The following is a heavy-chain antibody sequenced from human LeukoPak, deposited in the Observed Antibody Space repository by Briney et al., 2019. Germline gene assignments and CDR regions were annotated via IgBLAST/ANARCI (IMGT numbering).Heavy chain of an antibody. CDR1: GFTFSSYW. CDR2: INSDGSST. Sequence: QPGVSLRLSCAATGFTFSSYWMHWVRQAPGKGLVWVSRINSDGSSTSYADSVKGRFTISRDNAKNTLYLQMNSMRAEDTAVYYCARENGDYDDYWGQGTLVTVSS. CDR3: ARENGDYDDY. V-gene: IGHV3-74*01. D-gene: IGHD4-17*01. J-gene: IGHJ4*02.